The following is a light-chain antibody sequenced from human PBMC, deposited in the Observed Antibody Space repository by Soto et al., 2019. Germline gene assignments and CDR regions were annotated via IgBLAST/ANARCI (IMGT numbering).Light chain of an antibody. CDR3: QHYDDSPPWT. V-gene: IGKV3-20*01. Sequence: EIVLTQSPGTLSLSPGARATLSCRASQSVSSSYLAWYQQKPGQAPRLLIYGASSRATGLPDRFSGSGSGTDFALTISRLEPEDFAVYYCQHYDDSPPWTFGQGTKVDIK. CDR1: QSVSSSY. J-gene: IGKJ1*01. CDR2: GAS.